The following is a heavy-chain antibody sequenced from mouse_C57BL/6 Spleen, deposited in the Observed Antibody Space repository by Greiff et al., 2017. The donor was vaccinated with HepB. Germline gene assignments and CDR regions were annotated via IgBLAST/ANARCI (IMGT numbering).Heavy chain of an antibody. CDR3: ARWGMVTGGFAY. CDR2: IYPSDSET. J-gene: IGHJ3*01. V-gene: IGHV1-61*01. CDR1: GYTFTSYW. D-gene: IGHD2-2*01. Sequence: VQLQQPGAELVRPGSSVKLSCKASGYTFTSYWMDWVKQRPGQGLEWIGNIYPSDSETHYNQKFKDKATLTVDKSSSTAYMQLSSLTSEDSAVYCCARWGMVTGGFAYWGQGTLVTVSA.